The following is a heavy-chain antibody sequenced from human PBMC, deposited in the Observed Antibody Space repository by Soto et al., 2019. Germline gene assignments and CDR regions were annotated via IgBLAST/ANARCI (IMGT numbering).Heavy chain of an antibody. J-gene: IGHJ4*02. V-gene: IGHV3-72*01. Sequence: PGGSLRLSCAVSGFTFGDHYIDWVRQAPGKGLEWVGRIRNKAHSYSTKYDASVKDRHTLSRDDSKNSVNLQMKSLKTEKTTKKFCVRPIQPGTPTYFASWGQGTLVTFSS. CDR3: VRPIQPGTPTYFAS. CDR2: IRNKAHSYST. CDR1: GFTFGDHY. D-gene: IGHD1-1*01.